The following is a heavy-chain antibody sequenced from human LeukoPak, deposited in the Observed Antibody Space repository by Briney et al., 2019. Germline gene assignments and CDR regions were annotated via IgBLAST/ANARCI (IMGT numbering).Heavy chain of an antibody. Sequence: SETLSLTCTVSGGSISSGGYYWGWLRQPPGKGLEWIGYIYHSGSTYYNPSLKSRVTISVDRSKNQFSLKLSSVTAADTAVYYCARVRAARGIDFGFYYFDYWGQGTLVTVSS. CDR1: GGSISSGGYY. V-gene: IGHV4-30-2*01. D-gene: IGHD3-3*01. CDR3: ARVRAARGIDFGFYYFDY. J-gene: IGHJ4*02. CDR2: IYHSGST.